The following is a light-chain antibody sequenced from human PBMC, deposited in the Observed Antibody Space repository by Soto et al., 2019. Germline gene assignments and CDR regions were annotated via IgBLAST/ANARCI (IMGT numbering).Light chain of an antibody. CDR1: RSNIGAGYV. CDR2: GNN. CDR3: QSYDNGLSHFVA. J-gene: IGLJ2*01. V-gene: IGLV1-40*01. Sequence: QAVVTQPPSVSGAPGQRVIISCTGSRSNIGAGYVVHWYRRLPGTAPKLLIYGNNNRPSGVPDRFSGSKSGTSASLAIAGLQAEDEADYSCQSYDNGLSHFVAFGEGTKLTVL.